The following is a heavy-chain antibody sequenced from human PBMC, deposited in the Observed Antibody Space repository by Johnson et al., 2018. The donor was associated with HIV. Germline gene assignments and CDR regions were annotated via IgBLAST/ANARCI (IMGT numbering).Heavy chain of an antibody. CDR1: GFTFSTYG. V-gene: IGHV3-30*03. Sequence: QVQLVESGGGVVQPGRSLRLSCAASGFTFSTYGMHWVRQAPGKGLEWVAVIAYDGSNKYYADSVKGRFTISRDNSKNALYLQMNSLRVKDTAVYYCSRLRGAFDIWGQGTMVTVSS. CDR3: SRLRGAFDI. J-gene: IGHJ3*02. CDR2: IAYDGSNK.